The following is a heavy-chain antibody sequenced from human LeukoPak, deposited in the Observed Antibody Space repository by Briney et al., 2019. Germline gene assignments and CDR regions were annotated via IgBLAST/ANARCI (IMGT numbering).Heavy chain of an antibody. CDR3: ARVRGSIVGPTIWADSLGWFDP. J-gene: IGHJ5*02. CDR1: GYSISTISGVNSGYY. CDR2: INHSGRI. Sequence: PSETLSLTCTVSGYSISTISGVNSGYYWGWIRQPPGEGLECIGTINHSGRIYYNPSLKSRVTISVDTSKNQFSLKLNSVTAADTAVYYCARVRGSIVGPTIWADSLGWFDPWGQGTLVTVSS. D-gene: IGHD1-26*01. V-gene: IGHV4-38-2*02.